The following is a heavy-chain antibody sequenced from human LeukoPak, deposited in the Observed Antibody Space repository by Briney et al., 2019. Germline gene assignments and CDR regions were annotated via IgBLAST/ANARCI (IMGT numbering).Heavy chain of an antibody. CDR1: GFLFSSFE. Sequence: GGSLRLSCAASGFLFSSFEMNWVRQAPGKGLEWVSYIGASGRAIYYGDSVRGRFSISRDNAKNSLYLQMNSLTAEDTAIYYCSRVGPNWNNFDYWGQGALVTVSS. D-gene: IGHD1/OR15-1a*01. J-gene: IGHJ4*02. V-gene: IGHV3-48*03. CDR3: SRVGPNWNNFDY. CDR2: IGASGRAI.